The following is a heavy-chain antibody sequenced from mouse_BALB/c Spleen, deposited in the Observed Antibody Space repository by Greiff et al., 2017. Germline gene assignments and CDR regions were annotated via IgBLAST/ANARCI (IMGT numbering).Heavy chain of an antibody. Sequence: QVQLQQPGAELVKPGASVKLSCKASGYTFTSYWMHWVKQRPGQGLEWIGEINPSNGRTNYNEKFKSKATLTVDKSSSTAYMQLSSLTSEDSAVYYCARNGNPTYYFDYWGQGTTLTVSS. J-gene: IGHJ2*01. V-gene: IGHV1S81*02. CDR1: GYTFTSYW. CDR2: INPSNGRT. CDR3: ARNGNPTYYFDY. D-gene: IGHD2-1*01.